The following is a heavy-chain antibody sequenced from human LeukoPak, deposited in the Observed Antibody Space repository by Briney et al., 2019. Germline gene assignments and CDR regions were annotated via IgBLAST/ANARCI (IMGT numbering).Heavy chain of an antibody. CDR1: GITFGDYA. D-gene: IGHD6-19*01. CDR2: SRSKAYGGTT. V-gene: IGHV3-49*04. J-gene: IGHJ2*01. Sequence: GGSLRLSCTGSGITFGDYAMSWVRQAPGRGLEWVGFSRSKAYGGTTEYAASVKGRFTISRDNSKNTLYLQMNSLRAEDTAVYYCAKWYSSGWHLDWYFDLWGRGTLVTVSS. CDR3: AKWYSSGWHLDWYFDL.